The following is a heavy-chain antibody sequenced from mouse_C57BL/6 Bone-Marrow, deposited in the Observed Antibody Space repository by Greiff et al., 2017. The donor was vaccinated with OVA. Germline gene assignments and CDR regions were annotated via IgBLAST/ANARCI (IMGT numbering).Heavy chain of an antibody. CDR1: GYTFTSYW. CDR2: IHPNSGST. D-gene: IGHD2-5*01. V-gene: IGHV1-64*01. Sequence: VQLQESGAELVKPGASVKLSCKASGYTFTSYWMHWVKQRPGQGLEWIGMIHPNSGSTNYNEKFKSKATLTVDKSSSTAYMQLSSLTSEDSAVYYCARGAYYSNYVDYWGQGTTLTVSS. J-gene: IGHJ2*01. CDR3: ARGAYYSNYVDY.